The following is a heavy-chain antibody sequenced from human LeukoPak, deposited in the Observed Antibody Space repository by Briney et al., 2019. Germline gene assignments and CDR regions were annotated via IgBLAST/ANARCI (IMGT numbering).Heavy chain of an antibody. CDR2: MNPNSGNT. D-gene: IGHD2-2*02. V-gene: IGHV1-8*01. CDR1: GYTFTSYD. Sequence: ASVKVSCKASGYTFTSYDIKWVRQATGQGLEWMGWMNPNSGNTGYAQKFQGRVTMNRNTSIITAYMELSSLRSEDTALYYCARGVVPAAINYYYYYYMDVWGKGTTVTVSS. CDR3: ARGVVPAAINYYYYYYMDV. J-gene: IGHJ6*03.